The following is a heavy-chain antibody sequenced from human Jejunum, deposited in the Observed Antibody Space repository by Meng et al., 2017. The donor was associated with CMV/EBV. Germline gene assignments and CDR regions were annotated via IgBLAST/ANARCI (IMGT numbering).Heavy chain of an antibody. CDR3: ARDPFIKAFDI. Sequence: CAASVFTFSNYWMTWLRQAPGRGLELVAHIKEDGSEKYFVGSVKGRFTISRDNAKNSLYLQMNSLRAEDTAVYYCARDPFIKAFDIWGQGTMVTVSS. V-gene: IGHV3-7*01. CDR1: VFTFSNYW. CDR2: IKEDGSEK. J-gene: IGHJ3*02.